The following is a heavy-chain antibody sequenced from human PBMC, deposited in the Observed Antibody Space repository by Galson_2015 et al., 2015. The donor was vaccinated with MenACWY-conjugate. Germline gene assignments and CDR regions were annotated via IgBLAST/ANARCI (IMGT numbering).Heavy chain of an antibody. Sequence: TRYSPSFQGQVTISADQSISTAYLQWSSLKASDTAMYFCARQFGSGSYGFYWGQGTLVTVSS. CDR3: ARQFGSGSYGFY. CDR2: T. D-gene: IGHD3-10*01. V-gene: IGHV5-51*01. J-gene: IGHJ4*02.